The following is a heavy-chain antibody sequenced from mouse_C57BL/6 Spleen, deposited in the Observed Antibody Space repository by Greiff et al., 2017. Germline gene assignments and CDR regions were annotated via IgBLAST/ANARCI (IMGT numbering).Heavy chain of an antibody. CDR1: GYTFTSYG. V-gene: IGHV1-81*01. CDR2: IYPRSGNT. D-gene: IGHD2-4*01. J-gene: IGHJ2*01. Sequence: VQLQESGAELARPGASVKLSCKASGYTFTSYGISWVKQRTGQGLEWIGEIYPRSGNTYYNEKFKGKAILTADSSSSTSFIVLRVLTSDDSAVYCCASSDDYYFAYWRQGTTLTVSS. CDR3: ASSDDYYFAY.